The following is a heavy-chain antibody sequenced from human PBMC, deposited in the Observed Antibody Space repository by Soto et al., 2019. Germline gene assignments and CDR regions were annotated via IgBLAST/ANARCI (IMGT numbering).Heavy chain of an antibody. D-gene: IGHD3-22*01. V-gene: IGHV1-2*04. Sequence: ASVKVPSKASGYTFTGYYMHALRQAPGQGLEWMGWINPNSGGTNYAQKFQGWVTMTRDTSISTAYIELSRLRSDDTAVHYCARESSCFDGSGSLVFVYLGQGSLVT. J-gene: IGHJ4*02. CDR3: ARESSCFDGSGSLVFVY. CDR2: INPNSGGT. CDR1: GYTFTGYY.